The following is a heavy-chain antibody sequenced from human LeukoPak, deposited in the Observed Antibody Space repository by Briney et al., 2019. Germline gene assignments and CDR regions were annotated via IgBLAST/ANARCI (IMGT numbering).Heavy chain of an antibody. V-gene: IGHV3-21*01. CDR1: GFTYSSYS. Sequence: GGSLRLSGAASGFTYSSYSMNWVRQAPGKGLEWVSSISGSSTYIYYADSVKGRFTISRDNAKNSLYLQMNSLRAEDTAVYYCASLMTTVTIPDYWGQGTLVTVSS. CDR2: ISGSSTYI. J-gene: IGHJ4*02. D-gene: IGHD4-17*01. CDR3: ASLMTTVTIPDY.